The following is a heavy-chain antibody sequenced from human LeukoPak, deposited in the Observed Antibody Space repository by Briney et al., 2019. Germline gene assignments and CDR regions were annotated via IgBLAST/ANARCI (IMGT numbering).Heavy chain of an antibody. CDR2: IKQDGTER. CDR3: TKGGTTSAFFDF. J-gene: IGHJ4*02. CDR1: GFTFTTYW. V-gene: IGHV3-7*01. Sequence: PGGSLRLSCAASGFTFTTYWMSWVRQAPGKGLEWVANIKQDGTERYYVDSVKGRFTISRDNAKNSLYLQMSSLRGEDTAVYYCTKGGTTSAFFDFWGQGSLVTVSS. D-gene: IGHD1-14*01.